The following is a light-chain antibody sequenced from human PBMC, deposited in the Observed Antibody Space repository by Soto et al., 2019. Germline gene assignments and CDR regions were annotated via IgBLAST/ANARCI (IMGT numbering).Light chain of an antibody. V-gene: IGKV1-39*01. CDR2: AAS. CDR3: QQTDSFPRT. J-gene: IGKJ1*01. CDR1: QSISSY. Sequence: QITHSPSSLSASFGYIFTITCRSSQSISSYLNWYQHKPGKAPKLLIYAASSLQTGVPSRFSGSRSGTDFALTISSLQRDDFATYYCQQTDSFPRTFGQGTKVDIK.